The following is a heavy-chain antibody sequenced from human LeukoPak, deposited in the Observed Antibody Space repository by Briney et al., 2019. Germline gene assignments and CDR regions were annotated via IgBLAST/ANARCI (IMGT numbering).Heavy chain of an antibody. CDR1: GYTFTGYY. J-gene: IGHJ4*02. V-gene: IGHV1-2*02. CDR2: INPNSGGT. D-gene: IGHD4-11*01. CDR3: ARVPYSNYEGFDC. Sequence: GASVKVSCKASGYTFTGYYMHWVRQAPGQGLEWMGWINPNSGGTNYAQKFQGRVTMTRDTSISTAYMELSRLRSDDTAVYYCARVPYSNYEGFDCWGQGTLVTVSS.